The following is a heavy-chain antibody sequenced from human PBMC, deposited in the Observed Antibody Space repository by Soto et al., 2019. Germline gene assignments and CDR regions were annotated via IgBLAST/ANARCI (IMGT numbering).Heavy chain of an antibody. Sequence: QITLTESGPTLLKPTQTLTLTCTFSGFSLSTSGVGVGWIRQPPGQALEWLALIYWDDDKLYSPSLKSSLSITKDTSKNQVVLTMTNMDPVDTATYYCVHKVLREAAFDYWGQGTLVTVSS. V-gene: IGHV2-5*02. D-gene: IGHD3-10*01. CDR3: VHKVLREAAFDY. CDR2: IYWDDDK. J-gene: IGHJ4*02. CDR1: GFSLSTSGVG.